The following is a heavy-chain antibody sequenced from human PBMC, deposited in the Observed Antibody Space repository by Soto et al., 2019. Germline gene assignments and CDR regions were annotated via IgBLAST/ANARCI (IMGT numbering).Heavy chain of an antibody. CDR3: ARGQRFSDWFDP. V-gene: IGHV4-4*07. Sequence: SESLSLTCSVSGGAMNNYYWTWIRLPAGKGLEWIGRIYSSGGTHYNPSLKSRVTISLDTSKNQFSLRLNSATAADTAVYYCARGQRFSDWFDPWGQGTLATVSS. D-gene: IGHD3-3*01. J-gene: IGHJ5*02. CDR1: GGAMNNYY. CDR2: IYSSGGT.